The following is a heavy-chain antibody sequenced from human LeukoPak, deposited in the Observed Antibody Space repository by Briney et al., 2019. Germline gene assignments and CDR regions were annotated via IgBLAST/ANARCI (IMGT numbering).Heavy chain of an antibody. D-gene: IGHD5-24*01. CDR1: GGTFSSYA. CDR3: ATPLRDLSPLDY. V-gene: IGHV1-69*05. CDR2: IIPIFGTA. Sequence: GASVKVSCKASGGTFSSYAISWVRQAPGQGLEWMGGIIPIFGTANYAQKFQGRVTMTRDTSTSTVYMELSSLRSEDTAVYYCATPLRDLSPLDYWGQGTLVTVSS. J-gene: IGHJ4*02.